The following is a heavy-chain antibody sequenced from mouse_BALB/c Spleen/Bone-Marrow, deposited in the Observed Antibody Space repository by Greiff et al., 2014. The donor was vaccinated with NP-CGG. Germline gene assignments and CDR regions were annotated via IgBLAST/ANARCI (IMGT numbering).Heavy chain of an antibody. CDR1: GYTFINYW. CDR2: INPSTAYT. CDR3: ARGNYEAMDY. Sequence: VQLQQPGAELAKPGASVKMSCKASGYTFINYWIHWVKQRPGQGLEWIGYINPSTAYTAYNQKFQDKTTLTADKSSSTAYMQLSSLTSEDSAVYYCARGNYEAMDYWGQGTSVTVSS. J-gene: IGHJ4*01. D-gene: IGHD2-1*01. V-gene: IGHV1-7*01.